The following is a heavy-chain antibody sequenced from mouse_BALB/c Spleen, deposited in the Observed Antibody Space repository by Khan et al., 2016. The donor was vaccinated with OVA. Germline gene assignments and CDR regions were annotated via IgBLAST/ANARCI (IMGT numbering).Heavy chain of an antibody. CDR1: GYTFSNYW. Sequence: QVQLQQSGAELAKPGASVKMSCKASGYTFSNYWIHWVNQRPGQGLEWIGYINPSSGHTYYNQTFNDKATLTTDNSSSTAYMQLRSLKSEDSEVYYCSRDRIDVWGQGTTLTVSS. J-gene: IGHJ2*01. CDR2: INPSSGHT. CDR3: SRDRIDV. V-gene: IGHV1-7*01.